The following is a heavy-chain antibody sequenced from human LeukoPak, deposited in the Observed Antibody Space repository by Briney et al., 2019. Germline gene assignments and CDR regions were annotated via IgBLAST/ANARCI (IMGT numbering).Heavy chain of an antibody. CDR2: ISYDGSNK. Sequence: GGSLRLSCAASGFTFSSYAMHWVRQAPGKGLEWVAVISYDGSNKYYADSVKGRFTISRDNSKNTLYLQMNSLRAEDTAVYYCARGSMVLFYWGQGTLVTVSS. CDR3: ARGSMVLFY. D-gene: IGHD3-10*01. V-gene: IGHV3-30-3*01. J-gene: IGHJ4*02. CDR1: GFTFSSYA.